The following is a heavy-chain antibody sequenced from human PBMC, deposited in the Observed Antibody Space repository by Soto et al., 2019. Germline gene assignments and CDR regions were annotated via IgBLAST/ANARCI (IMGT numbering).Heavy chain of an antibody. CDR1: GGSISSYY. CDR2: IYYSGST. J-gene: IGHJ2*01. CDR3: ASSGGYYDFWSGYYKGDWYFDL. V-gene: IGHV4-59*01. Sequence: SETLSLTCTVSGGSISSYYWSWIRQPPGKGLEWIGYIYYSGSTNYNPSLKSRVTISVDTSKNQFSLKLSSVTAADTAVYYCASSGGYYDFWSGYYKGDWYFDLWGRGTLVTVSS. D-gene: IGHD3-3*01.